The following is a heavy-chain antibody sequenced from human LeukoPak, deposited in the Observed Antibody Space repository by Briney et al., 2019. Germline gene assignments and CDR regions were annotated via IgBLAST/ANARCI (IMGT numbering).Heavy chain of an antibody. J-gene: IGHJ4*02. CDR3: AKDTLKENSIAEALDY. CDR2: ISWNSGSK. D-gene: IGHD6-6*01. CDR1: GFTFDDYA. Sequence: GGSLRLSCAASGFTFDDYAMHWVRQAPGKGLEWVSSISWNSGSKAYADSVKGRFSISRDNAKNSLYLQMNSLGAEDTALYYCAKDTLKENSIAEALDYWGQGTLVTVSS. V-gene: IGHV3-9*01.